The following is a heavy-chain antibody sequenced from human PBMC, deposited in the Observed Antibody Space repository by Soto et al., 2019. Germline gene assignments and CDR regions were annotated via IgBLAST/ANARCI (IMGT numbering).Heavy chain of an antibody. Sequence: EVRLVESGGGAVRPGGSLRLSCEASGFTFDDYGMTWVRQAPGKGLEWVSGVSWNGGTTGYADSVKGRVTISRDNAKNRLFLQMNSLRADDTALYYCARGGATARSYFYMDVWANGTTVTV. CDR3: ARGGATARSYFYMDV. CDR1: GFTFDDYG. J-gene: IGHJ6*03. D-gene: IGHD1-26*01. V-gene: IGHV3-20*04. CDR2: VSWNGGTT.